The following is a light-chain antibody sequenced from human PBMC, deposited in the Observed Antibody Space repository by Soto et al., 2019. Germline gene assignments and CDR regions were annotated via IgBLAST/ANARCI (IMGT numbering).Light chain of an antibody. CDR3: QQYNSYRYT. CDR2: DAS. Sequence: DTQMTQSPSTLSASVGDRVTITCRASQSISSWVAWYQQKPGKAPKLLIYDASSLESGVPSRFSGSGSGTEFTLTISSLQPYDFATYYCQQYNSYRYTFGQGTKLEIK. CDR1: QSISSW. V-gene: IGKV1-5*01. J-gene: IGKJ2*01.